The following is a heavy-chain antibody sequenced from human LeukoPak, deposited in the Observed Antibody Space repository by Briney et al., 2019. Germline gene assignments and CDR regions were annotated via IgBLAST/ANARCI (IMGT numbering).Heavy chain of an antibody. CDR1: GFTFNTYG. V-gene: IGHV3-23*01. CDR3: AKGNSGYNSGYYYHFFDY. Sequence: GGSLRLSCAASGFTFNTYGMSWVRQAPGKGLEWVSSIGGGGGTYYADSLKGRFTISRDNSKNTLYLQMNSLRAEDTAVYYCAKGNSGYNSGYYYHFFDYWGQRTLVTVSS. D-gene: IGHD5-12*01. J-gene: IGHJ4*02. CDR2: IGGGGGT.